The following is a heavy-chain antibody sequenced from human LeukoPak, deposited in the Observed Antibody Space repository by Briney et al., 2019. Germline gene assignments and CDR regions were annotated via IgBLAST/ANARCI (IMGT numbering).Heavy chain of an antibody. Sequence: PGGSLRLSCAASGFTFSSYSMNWVRQAPGKGLEWVSSISSSSSYIYYADSVKGRFTISRDNAKNSLYLQMNSLRAEDTAVYYCAKDEGVGDYYYGMDVWGQGTTVTVSS. D-gene: IGHD3-10*01. CDR2: ISSSSSYI. J-gene: IGHJ6*02. V-gene: IGHV3-21*04. CDR3: AKDEGVGDYYYGMDV. CDR1: GFTFSSYS.